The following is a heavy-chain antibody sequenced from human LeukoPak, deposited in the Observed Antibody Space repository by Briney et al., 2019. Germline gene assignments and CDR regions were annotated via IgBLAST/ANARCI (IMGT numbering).Heavy chain of an antibody. Sequence: PGGSLRLSCAASGFTFTTYGMHWVRQAPGKWLEWVAFLRYDGSKKYYGESVKGRFTISRDNSKNTLYLQMNSLRAEDTAVYYCASLSGAAAAIVLLWGQGTLVTVSS. D-gene: IGHD2-2*01. CDR3: ASLSGAAAAIVLL. V-gene: IGHV3-30*02. J-gene: IGHJ4*02. CDR2: LRYDGSKK. CDR1: GFTFTTYG.